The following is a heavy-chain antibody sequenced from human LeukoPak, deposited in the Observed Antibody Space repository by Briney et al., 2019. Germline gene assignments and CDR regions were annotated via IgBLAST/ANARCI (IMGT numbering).Heavy chain of an antibody. Sequence: GGSLRLSCAASGFTFSSYTMNWVRQAPGKGLEWVSSISSSSSYIYYADSVKGRFTISRDNAKNSLYLQMNSLRAEDTAVYYCARVVYYYDSSGYLHYWGQGTLVTVSS. CDR1: GFTFSSYT. D-gene: IGHD3-22*01. CDR3: ARVVYYYDSSGYLHY. V-gene: IGHV3-21*01. CDR2: ISSSSSYI. J-gene: IGHJ4*02.